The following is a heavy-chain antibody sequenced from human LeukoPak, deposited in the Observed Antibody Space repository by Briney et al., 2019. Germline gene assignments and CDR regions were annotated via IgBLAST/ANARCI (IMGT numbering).Heavy chain of an antibody. Sequence: GEFLQISCKGSGYSFTSYWISWVRQMPGKGLEWMGRIDPSDSYTNYSPSFQGHVTISADKSISTAYLQWSSLKASDTAMYYCARRIGYSGWFDPWGQGTLVTVSS. CDR3: ARRIGYSGWFDP. CDR2: IDPSDSYT. D-gene: IGHD5-18*01. V-gene: IGHV5-10-1*01. CDR1: GYSFTSYW. J-gene: IGHJ5*02.